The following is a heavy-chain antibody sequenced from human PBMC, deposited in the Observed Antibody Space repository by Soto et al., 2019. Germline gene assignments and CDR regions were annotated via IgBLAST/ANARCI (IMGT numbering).Heavy chain of an antibody. D-gene: IGHD6-13*01. CDR3: AREYSSSWYNWFDP. CDR1: GGSISSYY. V-gene: IGHV4-59*01. Sequence: LALTCTVSGGSISSYYWSWIRQPPGKGLEWIGYIYYSGSTNYNPSLKSRVTISVDTSKNQFSLKLSSVTAADTAVYYCAREYSSSWYNWFDPWGQGTLVTVSS. J-gene: IGHJ5*02. CDR2: IYYSGST.